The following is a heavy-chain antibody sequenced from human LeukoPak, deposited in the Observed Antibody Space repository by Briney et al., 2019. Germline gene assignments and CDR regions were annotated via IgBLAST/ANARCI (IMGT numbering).Heavy chain of an antibody. D-gene: IGHD2-8*01. CDR2: IYSGGGT. J-gene: IGHJ3*02. CDR1: VFLEQINY. CDR3: ARDGSGVYRNRGVFQI. V-gene: IGHV3-66*01. Sequence: GGSLTLPCAASVFLEQINYMSGLRQAPGKGLEWVSVIYSGGGTYYADSVKGRFTMTRNNSKNTLYLQMNSLRAEDTAVYYCARDGSGVYRNRGVFQIWGEGTMVTVSS.